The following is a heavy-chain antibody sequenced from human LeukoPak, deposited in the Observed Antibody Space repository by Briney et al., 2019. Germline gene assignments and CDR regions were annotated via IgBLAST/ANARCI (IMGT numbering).Heavy chain of an antibody. J-gene: IGHJ4*02. D-gene: IGHD6-19*01. CDR2: ITWNSDNI. Sequence: GGSLRLSCAASGFTFDDYAMHWVRQAPGKGLEWVSGITWNSDNIEYADSVKGRFTISRDNAKNTLYLQTNSLRAEDTAVYYCAKEGQWLDIDYWGQGTLVTVSS. CDR3: AKEGQWLDIDY. CDR1: GFTFDDYA. V-gene: IGHV3-9*01.